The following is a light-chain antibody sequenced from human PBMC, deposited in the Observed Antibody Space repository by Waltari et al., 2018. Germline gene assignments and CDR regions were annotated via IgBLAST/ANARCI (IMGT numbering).Light chain of an antibody. CDR1: QSVLYSSNNKNY. Sequence: DIVMTQSPDSQAVSLGERATIHCKSSQSVLYSSNNKNYLAWYQQKPGQPPKLLIYWASTRESGVPDRFSGSGSGTDFTLTISSLQAEDVAVYYCQQYYNVPYTFGQGTKLEIK. J-gene: IGKJ2*01. CDR3: QQYYNVPYT. V-gene: IGKV4-1*01. CDR2: WAS.